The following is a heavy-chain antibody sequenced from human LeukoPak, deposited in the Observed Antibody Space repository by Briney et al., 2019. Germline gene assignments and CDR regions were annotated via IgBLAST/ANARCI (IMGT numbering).Heavy chain of an antibody. D-gene: IGHD3-10*01. CDR3: ARHLDYYGSGSYEY. CDR1: GASISPYH. J-gene: IGHJ4*02. Sequence: TSETLSLTCAVSGASISPYHRTWVRQPPGKGLEWIGYISYSGSTNYNPSLKSRVTISIDTSKSQFSLKLSSVTAADTAVYYCARHLDYYGSGSYEYWGQGTLVTVSS. V-gene: IGHV4-59*08. CDR2: ISYSGST.